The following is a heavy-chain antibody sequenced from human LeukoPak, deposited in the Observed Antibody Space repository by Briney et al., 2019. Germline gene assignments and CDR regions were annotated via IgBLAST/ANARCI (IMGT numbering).Heavy chain of an antibody. Sequence: PGGSLRLSCAASGFTFSNYDMHWVRQATGKGLEWVSGIGTAGDIYYPGSVKGRFTISRDNSKNTLYLQMNSLRAEDTAVYYCAKGGVVHAFDIWGQGTMVTVSS. V-gene: IGHV3-13*01. D-gene: IGHD2-15*01. J-gene: IGHJ3*02. CDR2: IGTAGDI. CDR1: GFTFSNYD. CDR3: AKGGVVHAFDI.